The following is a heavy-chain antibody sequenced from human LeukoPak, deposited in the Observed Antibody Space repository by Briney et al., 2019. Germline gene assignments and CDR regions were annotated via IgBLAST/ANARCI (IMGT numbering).Heavy chain of an antibody. CDR2: ISDSGDAT. D-gene: IGHD4-23*01. CDR3: AKERGHSKPFDY. V-gene: IGHV3-23*01. J-gene: IGHJ4*02. CDR1: AFIFSYYG. Sequence: GGSLRLSCQVSAFIFSYYGMNWVRQAPGKGLEWVSAISDSGDATYYADSVKGRFTISRDNSKSTLYLQMNNLRAEDTALYYCAKERGHSKPFDYWGQGTLVTVSS.